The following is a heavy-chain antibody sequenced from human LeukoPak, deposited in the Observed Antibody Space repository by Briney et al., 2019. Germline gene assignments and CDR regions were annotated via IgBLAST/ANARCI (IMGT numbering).Heavy chain of an antibody. CDR3: ARVGAYYQGYYFDY. V-gene: IGHV1-69*13. CDR1: GGTFSSYA. J-gene: IGHJ4*02. D-gene: IGHD3-10*01. CDR2: IIPIFGTA. Sequence: GASVKVSCKASGGTFSSYAISWVRQAPGQGLEWMGGIIPIFGTANYAQKFQGRVTITADESTSTAYMELSNLRSEDTAVYYCARVGAYYQGYYFDYWGQGTLVTVSS.